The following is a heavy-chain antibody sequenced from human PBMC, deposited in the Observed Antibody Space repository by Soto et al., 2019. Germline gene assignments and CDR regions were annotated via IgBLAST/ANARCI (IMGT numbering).Heavy chain of an antibody. CDR3: APHVSCSGGSCQYDAFAI. CDR1: EFTVSGHA. V-gene: IGHV3-23*01. CDR2: ITADGGT. D-gene: IGHD2-15*01. J-gene: IGHJ3*02. Sequence: EEQVLESGGGLVQPGGSGRLSCEGSEFTVSGHAMTWIRQAPGKGPEWVSTITADGGTYYADSVKGRFAMSRDTSENTLYLQMNSLGAEDTAAYYCAPHVSCSGGSCQYDAFAIRGQGTMVTVSS.